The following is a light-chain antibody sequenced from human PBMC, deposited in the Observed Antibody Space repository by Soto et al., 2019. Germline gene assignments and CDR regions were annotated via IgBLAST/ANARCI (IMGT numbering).Light chain of an antibody. J-gene: IGKJ4*01. CDR3: QQADSLPRT. Sequence: DIQMTQSPSSVSASVGDRVTITCRASQDINSRLAWYQQKPGKAPKLLIYFAFNLESGVPSRFIGSGSGKDFTLTITSLQPEDFATYYCQQADSLPRTFGGGKKVEIQ. CDR2: FAF. V-gene: IGKV1-12*01. CDR1: QDINSR.